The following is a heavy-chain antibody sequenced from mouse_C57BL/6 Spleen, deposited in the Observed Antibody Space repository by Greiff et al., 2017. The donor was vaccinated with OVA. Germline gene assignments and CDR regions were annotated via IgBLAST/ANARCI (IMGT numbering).Heavy chain of an antibody. CDR2: ISYSGST. CDR1: GYSITSGYD. D-gene: IGHD1-1*01. J-gene: IGHJ1*03. Sequence: DVQLQESGPGMVKPSQSLSLTCTVTGYSITSGYDWHWIRHFPGNKLEWMGYISYSGSTNYNPSLKSRISITHDTSKNHFFLKLNSVTTEDTATYYCARRRGSSYGYFDVWGTGTTVTVSS. CDR3: ARRRGSSYGYFDV. V-gene: IGHV3-1*01.